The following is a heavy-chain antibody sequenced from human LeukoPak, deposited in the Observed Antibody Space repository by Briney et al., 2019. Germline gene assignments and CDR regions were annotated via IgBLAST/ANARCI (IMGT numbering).Heavy chain of an antibody. CDR1: GGSISSNHW. CDR2: IYHSGST. D-gene: IGHD3-10*01. J-gene: IGHJ4*02. Sequence: PSETLSLTCAVSGGSISSNHWWTWVRQPPGKGLEWSGEIYHSGSTNQNPSLKSRLTISVDKSKNQFSLKLSSVTAADTAVYYCASWAVGSGSKVDYWGEGTLVTVAS. CDR3: ASWAVGSGSKVDY. V-gene: IGHV4-4*02.